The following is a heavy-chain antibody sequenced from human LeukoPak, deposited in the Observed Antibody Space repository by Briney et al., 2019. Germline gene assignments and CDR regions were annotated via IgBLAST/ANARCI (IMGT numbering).Heavy chain of an antibody. D-gene: IGHD3-9*01. CDR2: MNPNSGNT. J-gene: IGHJ3*02. V-gene: IGHV1-8*02. CDR1: GYTFTSYY. CDR3: ARGGLIRYFDWLLPDAFDI. Sequence: ASVKVSCKASGYTFTSYYMYWVRQAPGQGLEWMGWMNPNSGNTGYAQKFQGRVTMTRNTSISTAYMELSSLRSEDTAVYYCARGGLIRYFDWLLPDAFDIWGQGTMVTVSS.